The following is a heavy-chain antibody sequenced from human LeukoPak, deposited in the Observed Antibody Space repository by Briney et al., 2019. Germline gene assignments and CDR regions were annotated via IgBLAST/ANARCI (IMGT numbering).Heavy chain of an antibody. CDR2: IKQDGSQK. Sequence: GGSLRLSCAASGFPFSSYWMSWVRQAPGRGLEWVANIKQDGSQKYYVDSVKGRFTIPRDNAKNSLYLQMNSLRAEDTAVYYCATRRAYYYYMDVWGKGTTVTVSS. CDR1: GFPFSSYW. J-gene: IGHJ6*03. CDR3: ATRRAYYYYMDV. V-gene: IGHV3-7*01.